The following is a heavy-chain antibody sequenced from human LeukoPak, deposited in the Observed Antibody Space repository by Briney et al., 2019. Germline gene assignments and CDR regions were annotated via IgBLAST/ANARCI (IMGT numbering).Heavy chain of an antibody. D-gene: IGHD3-10*01. CDR3: ARWGGSGQSPPSYYYYMDV. J-gene: IGHJ6*03. CDR2: ISISSSYI. Sequence: GGSLRLSCAASGFTFSSYSMNWVRQAPGKGLEWVSSISISSSYIYYADSVKGRFTISRDNAKNSLYLQMNSMRAEDTAVYYCARWGGSGQSPPSYYYYMDVWGKGTTVTVSS. V-gene: IGHV3-21*01. CDR1: GFTFSSYS.